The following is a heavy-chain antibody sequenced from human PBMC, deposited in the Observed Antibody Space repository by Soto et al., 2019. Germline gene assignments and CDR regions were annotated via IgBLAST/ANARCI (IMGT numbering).Heavy chain of an antibody. CDR3: ARSSYGDADWFDP. V-gene: IGHV4-59*01. CDR2: ISYGGST. D-gene: IGHD4-17*01. CDR1: GASISIYY. J-gene: IGHJ5*02. Sequence: SETLSLTCTVSGASISIYYWTWIRQPPGKGLEWIGYISYGGSTNCNPSLKSRVTISVDTSKNQFSLKLSSVTAADTAVYYCARSSYGDADWFDPWGQGTLVTVSS.